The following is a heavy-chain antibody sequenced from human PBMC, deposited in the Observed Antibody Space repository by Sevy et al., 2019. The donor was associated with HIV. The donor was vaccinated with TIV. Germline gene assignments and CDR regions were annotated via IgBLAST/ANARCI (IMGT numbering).Heavy chain of an antibody. CDR2: IIPILGTT. J-gene: IGHJ6*02. CDR3: ARGGPDDILTHYGLDV. D-gene: IGHD3-9*01. CDR1: GGTFSFYG. V-gene: IGHV1-69*13. Sequence: SVKVSCKASGGTFSFYGVSWVRQAPGQGLEWMAGIIPILGTTRYAQKFQGRVTITADESTGTAYMELSSLRSEDTAVYYCARGGPDDILTHYGLDVWGQGTTVTVSS.